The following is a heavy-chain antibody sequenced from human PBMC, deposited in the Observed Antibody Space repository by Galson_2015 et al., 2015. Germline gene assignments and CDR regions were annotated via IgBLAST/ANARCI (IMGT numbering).Heavy chain of an antibody. CDR1: GYTFTGYY. Sequence: SVKVSCKASGYTFTGYYMHWVRQAPGQGLEWMGRINPNSGGTNYAQEFQGRVTMTRNTSISTAYMELSSLRSEDTAVYYCARSLLGSSGWLIWGQGTLVTVSS. J-gene: IGHJ4*02. D-gene: IGHD6-19*01. CDR3: ARSLLGSSGWLI. CDR2: INPNSGGT. V-gene: IGHV1-2*06.